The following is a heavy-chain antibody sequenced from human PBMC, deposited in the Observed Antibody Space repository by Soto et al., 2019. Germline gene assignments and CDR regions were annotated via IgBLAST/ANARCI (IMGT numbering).Heavy chain of an antibody. D-gene: IGHD3-22*01. V-gene: IGHV4-34*01. Sequence: SETLSLTCAVYGGSFSGYYWSWIRQTPGKGLEWIGEINHSGSTNYNPSLKSRVTISVDTSKNQFSLKLSSVTAADTAVYYCARETPNYYDSSGYYYYYGMDVWGQGTTVTVSS. CDR3: ARETPNYYDSSGYYYYYGMDV. CDR2: INHSGST. J-gene: IGHJ6*02. CDR1: GGSFSGYY.